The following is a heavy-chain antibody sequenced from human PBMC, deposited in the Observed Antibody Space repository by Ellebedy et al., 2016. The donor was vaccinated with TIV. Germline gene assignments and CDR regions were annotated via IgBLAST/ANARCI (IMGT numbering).Heavy chain of an antibody. J-gene: IGHJ4*02. CDR2: ISSSGVST. CDR1: GFTFRNFA. D-gene: IGHD3-22*01. V-gene: IGHV3-23*01. Sequence: GESLKISCAASGFTFRNFAMTWVRQAPGKGLEWASSISSSGVSTDYADSVKGRFTITRDNSKNTLYLQMNRLRTEDTAVYFCAKGSSSGFTYDRVGFEYWGQGALVTVSS. CDR3: AKGSSSGFTYDRVGFEY.